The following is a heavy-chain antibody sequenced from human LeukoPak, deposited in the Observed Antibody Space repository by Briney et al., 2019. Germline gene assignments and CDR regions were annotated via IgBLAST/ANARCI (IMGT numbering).Heavy chain of an antibody. D-gene: IGHD2-2*01. CDR1: GFTFSRYN. V-gene: IGHV3-23*01. CDR3: AKPSPLGYCSSTSCYSSSVHYYYYMDV. Sequence: GGSLRLSCLASGFTFSRYNMKWVRQAPGKGLEWVSAISGSGGSTYYADSVKGRFTISRDNSKNTLYLQMNSLRAEDTAVYYCAKPSPLGYCSSTSCYSSSVHYYYYMDVWGKGTTVTVSS. CDR2: ISGSGGST. J-gene: IGHJ6*03.